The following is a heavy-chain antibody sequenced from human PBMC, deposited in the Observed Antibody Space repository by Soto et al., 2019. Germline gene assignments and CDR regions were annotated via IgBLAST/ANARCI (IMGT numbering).Heavy chain of an antibody. D-gene: IGHD7-27*01. CDR3: ARQTPTGEEDY. J-gene: IGHJ4*02. CDR1: GFTFSSHW. CDR2: INRDGSFT. V-gene: IGHV3-74*01. Sequence: EVQLVESGGGLVQPGGSLRLSCAVSGFTFSSHWMHWVRQAPGKGLVWVSRINRDGSFTSHADSVKGRFTISRDNAKNTLYLQMTSLRAEDTAVYYWARQTPTGEEDYWGQGTLVTVSS.